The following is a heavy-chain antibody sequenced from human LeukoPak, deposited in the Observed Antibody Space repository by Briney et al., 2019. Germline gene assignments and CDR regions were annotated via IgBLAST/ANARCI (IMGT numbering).Heavy chain of an antibody. Sequence: GASVKVSCKASGYTFTGYYMHWVRQAPGQGLEWMGWINPNSGGTNYAQKFQGRVTMTRDTSISTAYMELSRLGSDDTAVYYCARSCSSTSCYSNWFDPWGQGTLVTVSS. CDR2: INPNSGGT. J-gene: IGHJ5*02. CDR1: GYTFTGYY. CDR3: ARSCSSTSCYSNWFDP. D-gene: IGHD2-2*01. V-gene: IGHV1-2*02.